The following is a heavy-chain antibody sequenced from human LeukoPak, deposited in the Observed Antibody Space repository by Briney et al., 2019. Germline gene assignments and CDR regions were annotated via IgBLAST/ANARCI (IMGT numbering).Heavy chain of an antibody. CDR2: IKQDGSEK. CDR3: ARDLSWTAMDY. D-gene: IGHD5-18*01. V-gene: IGHV3-7*01. J-gene: IGHJ4*02. CDR1: GFTFSSYW. Sequence: GGSLRLSCAASGFTFSSYWKAWVRQAPGKGLEWVADIKQDGSEKYYVESVKGRLTISRDNAKNSLYLQMNRLRAEDTAVYYCARDLSWTAMDYWGQGTLVTVSS.